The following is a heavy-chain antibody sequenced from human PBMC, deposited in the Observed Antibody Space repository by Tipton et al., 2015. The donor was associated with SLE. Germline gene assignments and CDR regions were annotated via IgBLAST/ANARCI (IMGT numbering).Heavy chain of an antibody. CDR3: ARAGYDATGYFMNYFDY. CDR2: VYYTGTT. V-gene: IGHV4-59*01. Sequence: TLSLTCTVSGGSTTGYHWSWIRQPPGKGLEWIGYVYYTGTTNYDPSLRSRVTMSADTSRNQFSLRLSSVTTADTAVYYCARAGYDATGYFMNYFDYWGQGALVTVSS. J-gene: IGHJ4*02. D-gene: IGHD3-22*01. CDR1: GGSTTGYH.